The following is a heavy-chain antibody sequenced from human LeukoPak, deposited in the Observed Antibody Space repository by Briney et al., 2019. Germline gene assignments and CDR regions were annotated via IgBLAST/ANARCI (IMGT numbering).Heavy chain of an antibody. CDR2: IYYSGST. D-gene: IGHD6-13*01. V-gene: IGHV4-59*01. Sequence: SETLSLTCTVSGGPISSYYWSWIRQPPGKGLEWIGYIYYSGSTNYNPSLKSRVTISVDTSKNQFSLKLSSVTAADTAVYYCARDWQQLVPSYWYFDLWGRGTLVTVSS. J-gene: IGHJ2*01. CDR1: GGPISSYY. CDR3: ARDWQQLVPSYWYFDL.